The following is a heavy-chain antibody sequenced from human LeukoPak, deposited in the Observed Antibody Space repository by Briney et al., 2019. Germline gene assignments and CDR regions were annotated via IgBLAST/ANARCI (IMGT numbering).Heavy chain of an antibody. Sequence: PSETLSLICAVYGGSFSGYYWSWIRQPPGKGLEWIGEINHSGGTNYNPSLKSRVTISVDTSKNQFSLKLSSVTAAETAVYYCALGRCSGGSCQLFLPRRPFDYWGQGTLVTVSS. CDR1: GGSFSGYY. CDR2: INHSGGT. CDR3: ALGRCSGGSCQLFLPRRPFDY. V-gene: IGHV4-34*01. D-gene: IGHD2-15*01. J-gene: IGHJ4*02.